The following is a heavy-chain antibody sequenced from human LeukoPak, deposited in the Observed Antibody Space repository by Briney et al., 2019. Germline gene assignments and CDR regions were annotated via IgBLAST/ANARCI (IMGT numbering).Heavy chain of an antibody. CDR3: ARGVTGYSSSWYWDVGFDY. V-gene: IGHV3-23*01. D-gene: IGHD6-13*01. Sequence: GGSLRLSCAASGFTFSSYAMSWVRQAPGKGLEWVSATSGSGGSTYYADSVKGRFTISRDNSKNTLYLQMNSLRAEDTAVYYCARGVTGYSSSWYWDVGFDYWGQGTLVTVSS. J-gene: IGHJ4*02. CDR2: TSGSGGST. CDR1: GFTFSSYA.